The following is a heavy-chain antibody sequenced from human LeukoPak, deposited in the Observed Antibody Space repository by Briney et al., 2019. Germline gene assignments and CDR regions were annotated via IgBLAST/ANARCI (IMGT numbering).Heavy chain of an antibody. V-gene: IGHV1-18*01. CDR1: GYIFTSSG. D-gene: IGHD1-26*01. CDR3: AKHGGSSPFYYYYYMDV. CDR2: ISAYNGNT. J-gene: IGHJ6*03. Sequence: ASVKVSCKASGYIFTSSGISWVRQAPGQGLEWMGWISAYNGNTNYAQKLQGRVTMTTDTLTSTAYMELRSLRSDDTAVYYCAKHGGSSPFYYYYYMDVWGEGTTVTVSS.